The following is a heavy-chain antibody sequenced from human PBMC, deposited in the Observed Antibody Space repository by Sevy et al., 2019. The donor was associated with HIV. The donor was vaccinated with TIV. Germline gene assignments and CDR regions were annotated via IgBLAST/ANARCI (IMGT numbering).Heavy chain of an antibody. V-gene: IGHV1-2*02. CDR3: ARGKREEWLLYLDN. CDR2: IYPNGGDT. J-gene: IGHJ4*02. D-gene: IGHD3-3*01. CDR1: GYTFAAYY. Sequence: ASVKVSCKTSGYTFAAYYIHWVRQAPGQGPEWLGWIYPNGGDTTFAQKFQGRVTVTMSTSINTVDMELNRLRSYDTAVYYCARGKREEWLLYLDNWGQGTLVTVSS.